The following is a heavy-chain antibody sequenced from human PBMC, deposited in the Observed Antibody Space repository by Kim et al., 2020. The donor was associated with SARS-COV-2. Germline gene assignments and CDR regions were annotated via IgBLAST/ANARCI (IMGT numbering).Heavy chain of an antibody. CDR2: IYPGDSDT. D-gene: IGHD6-19*01. J-gene: IGHJ6*02. CDR3: ARHLDGISSGWSNEDYYYYGMDV. Sequence: GESLKISCKGSGYSFTSYWIGWVRQMPGKGLEWMGIIYPGDSDTRYSPSFQGQVTISADKSISTAYLQWSSLKASDTAMYYCARHLDGISSGWSNEDYYYYGMDVWGQGTTVTVSS. CDR1: GYSFTSYW. V-gene: IGHV5-51*01.